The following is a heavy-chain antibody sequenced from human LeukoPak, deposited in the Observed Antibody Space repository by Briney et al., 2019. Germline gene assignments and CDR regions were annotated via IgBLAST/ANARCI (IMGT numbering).Heavy chain of an antibody. J-gene: IGHJ4*02. CDR3: ARDGFKYCSGGSCYQFDY. V-gene: IGHV3-30-3*01. CDR2: ISYDGSNK. D-gene: IGHD2-15*01. CDR1: GFTFSSYA. Sequence: SLRLSCAASGFTFSSYAMHWVRQAPGKGLEWVXVISYDGSNKYYADSVKGRFTISRDNSKNTLYLQMNSLRAEDTAVYYCARDGFKYCSGGSCYQFDYWGQGTLVTVSS.